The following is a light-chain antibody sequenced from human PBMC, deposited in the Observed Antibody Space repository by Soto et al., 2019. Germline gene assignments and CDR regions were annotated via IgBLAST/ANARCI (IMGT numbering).Light chain of an antibody. V-gene: IGKV3-20*01. CDR2: GAS. CDR1: QSVSSSY. Sequence: EIVMTQSPAALSVSPGERATLSCRASQSVSSSYLAWYQQKPGQAPRLLIFGASIRVTGIPDRFIGSGSGTDFTLTISRLEPEDFAVYYCQHYVTSLTTFGQGTKVDI. CDR3: QHYVTSLTT. J-gene: IGKJ1*01.